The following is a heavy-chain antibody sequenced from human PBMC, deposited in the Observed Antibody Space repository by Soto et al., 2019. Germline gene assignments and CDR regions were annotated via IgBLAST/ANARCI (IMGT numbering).Heavy chain of an antibody. V-gene: IGHV3-23*01. CDR3: ANVPMWCSSTSCYTEGFDY. Sequence: EVQLLDSGGGLVQPGGSLRLSCTASGFTFSDYAMSWVRQPPGKGLEWVSVISAGGSTYYADSVKGRFTVSRANSKNTLYLQMNSLRAEDTSVYYGANVPMWCSSTSCYTEGFDYWGQGTRVTVSS. CDR2: ISAGGST. CDR1: GFTFSDYA. D-gene: IGHD2-2*02. J-gene: IGHJ4*02.